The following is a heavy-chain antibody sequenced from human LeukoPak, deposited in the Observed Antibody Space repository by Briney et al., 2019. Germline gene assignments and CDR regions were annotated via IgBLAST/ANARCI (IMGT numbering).Heavy chain of an antibody. CDR1: AFTLSTHA. CDR3: ARDRGATFAFDI. J-gene: IGHJ3*02. CDR2: INSDGSST. D-gene: IGHD1-26*01. Sequence: GRSLRLSCAASAFTLSTHAMHWVRQAPGKGLVWVSRINSDGSSTSYADSVKGRFTISRDNAKNTLYLQMNSLRAEDTAVYYCARDRGATFAFDIWGQGTMVTVSS. V-gene: IGHV3-74*01.